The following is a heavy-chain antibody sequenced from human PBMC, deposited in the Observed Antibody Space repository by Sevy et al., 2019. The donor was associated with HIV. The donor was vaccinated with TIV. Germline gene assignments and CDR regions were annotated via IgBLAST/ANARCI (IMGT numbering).Heavy chain of an antibody. V-gene: IGHV3-30-3*01. CDR2: ISYDGSNK. CDR1: GFTFSSYA. D-gene: IGHD2-21*01. J-gene: IGHJ3*02. CDR3: ASVASSEVNDAFDI. Sequence: GGSLRLSCAASGFTFSSYAMHWVRQAPGKGLEWVAVISYDGSNKYYPDSVKGRFTISRDNSKNTLYLQMNSLRAEDTAVYYCASVASSEVNDAFDIWGQGTMVTVSS.